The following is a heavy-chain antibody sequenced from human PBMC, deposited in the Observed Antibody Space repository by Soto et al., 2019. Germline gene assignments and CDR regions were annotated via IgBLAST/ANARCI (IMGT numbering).Heavy chain of an antibody. Sequence: PGESRKISCKGSGYSFTSYWIGWVRQMPGKGLEWMGIIYPGDSDTRYSPSFQGQVTISADKSISTAYLQWSSLKASDTAMYYCARAQNYGPHIDYYYGMYVWGQGTTVTVSS. D-gene: IGHD4-17*01. CDR2: IYPGDSDT. J-gene: IGHJ6*02. CDR1: GYSFTSYW. V-gene: IGHV5-51*01. CDR3: ARAQNYGPHIDYYYGMYV.